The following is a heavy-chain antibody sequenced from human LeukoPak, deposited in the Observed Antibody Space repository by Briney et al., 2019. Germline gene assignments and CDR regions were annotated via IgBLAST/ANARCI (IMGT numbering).Heavy chain of an antibody. V-gene: IGHV4-34*01. J-gene: IGHJ6*03. CDR1: GGSFSGYY. CDR2: ISHSGST. CDR3: ARGGRGGCSSTSCLRKSTHNYYMDV. D-gene: IGHD2-2*01. Sequence: SETLSLTCAVYGGSFSGYYWNWIRQPPGKGLESIGEISHSGSTNYNPSLKSRVTISVDTSKNQFSLKLSSVTAADTAVYYCARGGRGGCSSTSCLRKSTHNYYMDVWGKGTTVTVSS.